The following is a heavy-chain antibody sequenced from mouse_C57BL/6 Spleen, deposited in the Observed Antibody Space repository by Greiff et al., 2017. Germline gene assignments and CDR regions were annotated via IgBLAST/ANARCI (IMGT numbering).Heavy chain of an antibody. CDR1: GFTFSDYG. D-gene: IGHD3-3*01. Sequence: EVQRVESGGGLVKPGGSLTLSCAASGFTFSDYGMHWVRQAPEKGLEWVVYISSGSSTIYYADTVKSRFTISRDNAKNTLFLQMTSLRSEDTAMYYCARPGDAYYAMDDWGQGTSVTVSS. J-gene: IGHJ4*01. V-gene: IGHV5-17*01. CDR2: ISSGSSTI. CDR3: ARPGDAYYAMDD.